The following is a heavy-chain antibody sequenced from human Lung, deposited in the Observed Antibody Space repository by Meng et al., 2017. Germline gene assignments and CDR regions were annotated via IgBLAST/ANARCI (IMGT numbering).Heavy chain of an antibody. J-gene: IGHJ5*02. CDR2: IYHSGRT. Sequence: VQLRESGPGRVKPSGTLPLTCAVFGGSISSRNWWSWVRQSPGKGLEWIGEIYHSGRTNYNPSLESRVTISLDKSQNHFSLKVKSVTAADTAVYYCVRGGQDQAYYDFWSGPFDPWGQGTLVTVSS. CDR3: VRGGQDQAYYDFWSGPFDP. CDR1: GGSISSRNW. D-gene: IGHD3-3*01. V-gene: IGHV4-4*02.